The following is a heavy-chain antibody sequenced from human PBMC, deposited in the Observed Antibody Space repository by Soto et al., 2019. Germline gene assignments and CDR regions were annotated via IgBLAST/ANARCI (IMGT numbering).Heavy chain of an antibody. CDR1: GYTFTSYA. Sequence: EASVKVSCKASGYTFTSYAMHWVRQAPGQRLEWMGWINAGNGNTKYSQKFQGRVTITRDTSASTADMELSSLRSEDTAVYYCAWAEYYYDSSGWPPSDSWGQGTLVTVSS. CDR2: INAGNGNT. D-gene: IGHD3-22*01. J-gene: IGHJ4*02. CDR3: AWAEYYYDSSGWPPSDS. V-gene: IGHV1-3*01.